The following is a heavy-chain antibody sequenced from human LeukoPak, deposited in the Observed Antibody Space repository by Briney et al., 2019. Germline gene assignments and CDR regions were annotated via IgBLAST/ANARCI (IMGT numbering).Heavy chain of an antibody. J-gene: IGHJ4*02. D-gene: IGHD3-10*01. CDR1: GYIFTSYH. CDR2: INPKGGST. Sequence: ASVKVSCKASGYIFTSYHMYWVRQAPGQGLEWMGVINPKGGSTTYTQQFQGRVTVSRDLSTSTVYMELSSLRSEDTAVYFCARESLLWSGESTRRGGFDYWGQGTLVTVSS. V-gene: IGHV1-46*01. CDR3: ARESLLWSGESTRRGGFDY.